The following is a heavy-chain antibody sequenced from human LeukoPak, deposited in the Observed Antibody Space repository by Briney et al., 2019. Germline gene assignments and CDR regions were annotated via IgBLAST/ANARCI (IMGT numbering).Heavy chain of an antibody. Sequence: PGGSLRLSCAASGFTFSSYAMSWVRQAPGKGLEWVSAISGSGGSTHYADSVKGRFTISRDNSKNTLYLQMNSLRAEDTAVYYCAKGLTVGARLPYFDYWGQGTLVTVSS. J-gene: IGHJ4*02. V-gene: IGHV3-23*01. CDR2: ISGSGGST. CDR3: AKGLTVGARLPYFDY. D-gene: IGHD1-26*01. CDR1: GFTFSSYA.